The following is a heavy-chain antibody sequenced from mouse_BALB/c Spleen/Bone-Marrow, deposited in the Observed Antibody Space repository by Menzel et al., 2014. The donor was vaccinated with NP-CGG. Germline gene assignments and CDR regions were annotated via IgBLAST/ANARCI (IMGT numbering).Heavy chain of an antibody. D-gene: IGHD2-1*01. Sequence: VQLQQSGAELVKPGASVKMSCKASGYTFXSYWMHWVKQRPGRGLEWIGVIDPSDSYTSYNQKFKGKATLTVDTSSSAAYMQLSSLTSEDSAVYYCTRSRDYGNWFAYWGQGTLVTVSA. CDR3: TRSRDYGNWFAY. CDR1: GYTFXSYW. CDR2: IDPSDSYT. J-gene: IGHJ3*01. V-gene: IGHV1S127*01.